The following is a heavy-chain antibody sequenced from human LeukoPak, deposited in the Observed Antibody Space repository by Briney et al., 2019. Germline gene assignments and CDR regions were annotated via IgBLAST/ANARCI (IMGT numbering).Heavy chain of an antibody. J-gene: IGHJ3*01. D-gene: IGHD3-9*01. CDR1: GFTFSSYG. V-gene: IGHV3-30*02. Sequence: GGSLRLSCAASGFTFSSYGMHWVRQAPGKGLEWVAFIRNDGSNKYYADSVKGRFTISRDNSKNLVYLQMNSLSAEDTAVYYCAKGPNYDILTGWRKTYNGFDVWGQGTMVTVSS. CDR2: IRNDGSNK. CDR3: AKGPNYDILTGWRKTYNGFDV.